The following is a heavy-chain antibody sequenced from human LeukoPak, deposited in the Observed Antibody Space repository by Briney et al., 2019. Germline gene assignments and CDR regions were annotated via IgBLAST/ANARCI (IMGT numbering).Heavy chain of an antibody. V-gene: IGHV3-73*01. Sequence: SGGSLKLSCAASGITFDGSPIHWVRQASGKGLEWVGRIRSKANDYATGYGASVKGRFIISRDDSKNMSYPEMNSLTTEDTAVYFCQAYYYYYMDVWGKGTTVTVSS. CDR3: QAYYYYYMDV. CDR1: GITFDGSP. CDR2: IRSKANDYAT. J-gene: IGHJ6*03.